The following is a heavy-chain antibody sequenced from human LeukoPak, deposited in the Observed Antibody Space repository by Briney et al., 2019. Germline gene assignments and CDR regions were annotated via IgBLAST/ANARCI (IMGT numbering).Heavy chain of an antibody. CDR1: GGTFSSYA. V-gene: IGHV1-69*05. D-gene: IGHD6-6*01. J-gene: IGHJ4*02. CDR3: ARAPSIAALGFDY. CDR2: IIPIFGTA. Sequence: AASVKVSCKASGGTFSSYAISWVRQAPGQGLEWMGGIIPIFGTANYAQKFQGRVTITTDESTSTVYMELSSLRSEDTAVYYCARAPSIAALGFDYWGQGTLVTVSS.